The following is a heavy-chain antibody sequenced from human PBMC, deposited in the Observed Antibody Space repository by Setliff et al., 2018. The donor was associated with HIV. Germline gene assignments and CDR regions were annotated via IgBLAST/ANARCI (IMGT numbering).Heavy chain of an antibody. CDR3: ARDDVGYCSGGSCYHLFDTFDI. V-gene: IGHV1-18*01. Sequence: ASVKVSCKASGYSFTNYGISWVRQAPGQGLEWMGWISSYNDNTNYALNLQCRVTMTTDTSTSTAYMELRSLRSDDTAVYYCARDDVGYCSGGSCYHLFDTFDIWGQGTVVTVSS. J-gene: IGHJ3*02. CDR1: GYSFTNYG. CDR2: ISSYNDNT. D-gene: IGHD2-15*01.